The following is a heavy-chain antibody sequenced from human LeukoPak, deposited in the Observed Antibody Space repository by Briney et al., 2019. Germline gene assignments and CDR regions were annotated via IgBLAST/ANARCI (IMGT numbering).Heavy chain of an antibody. J-gene: IGHJ4*02. D-gene: IGHD3-16*01. V-gene: IGHV4-59*01. Sequence: PSETLSLTCTVSGDSISTYYWSWIRQPPGKGLEWIGYISYSGSTNYNPSLKSRITISVDTSNNQFSLKLSSVTAADTAVYCCARGLGLWGRYDYWGQGTLVTVSS. CDR1: GDSISTYY. CDR3: ARGLGLWGRYDY. CDR2: ISYSGST.